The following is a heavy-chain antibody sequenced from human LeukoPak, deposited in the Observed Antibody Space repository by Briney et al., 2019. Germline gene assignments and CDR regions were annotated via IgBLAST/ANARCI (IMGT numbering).Heavy chain of an antibody. Sequence: SETLSLTCTVSGASMRTYYWSWIRQPPGKGLEWIGFIYHSGSTDYNPSLKCRGTMSVDTSKNQFSLKLSSVTAADTAVYYCARTNYYGSGSYYPDLWGQGTLVTVSS. J-gene: IGHJ5*02. V-gene: IGHV4-59*08. CDR2: IYHSGST. CDR3: ARTNYYGSGSYYPDL. D-gene: IGHD3-10*01. CDR1: GASMRTYY.